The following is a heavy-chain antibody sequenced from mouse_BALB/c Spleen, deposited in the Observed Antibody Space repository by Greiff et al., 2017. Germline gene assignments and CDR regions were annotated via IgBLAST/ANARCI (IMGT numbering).Heavy chain of an antibody. Sequence: EVKLVESGGGLVQPGGSLKLSCAASGFTFSSYGMSWVRQTPDKRLELVATINSNGGSTYYPDSVKGRFTISRDNAKNTLYLQMSSLKSEDTAMYYCARGYLSWFAYWGQGTLVTVSA. J-gene: IGHJ3*01. CDR3: ARGYLSWFAY. CDR1: GFTFSSYG. D-gene: IGHD5-1*01. CDR2: INSNGGST. V-gene: IGHV5-6-3*01.